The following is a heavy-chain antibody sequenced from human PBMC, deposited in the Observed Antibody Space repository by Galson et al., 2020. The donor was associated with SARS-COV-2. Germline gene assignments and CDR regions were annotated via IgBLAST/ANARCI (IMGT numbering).Heavy chain of an antibody. CDR1: GDSVSSNSAA. CDR2: TYYWSKWYN. CDR3: ASSVYYDTSGYYQFDY. J-gene: IGHJ4*02. Sequence: SETLSLTCAISGDSVSSNSAAWNWIRQSPSRGLEWLGRTYYWSKWYNDYAVSVKSRITINSDTSKNLFSLQLNSVTPEDTAIYYCASSVYYDTSGYYQFDYWGQGTRVTVSS. D-gene: IGHD3-22*01. V-gene: IGHV6-1*01.